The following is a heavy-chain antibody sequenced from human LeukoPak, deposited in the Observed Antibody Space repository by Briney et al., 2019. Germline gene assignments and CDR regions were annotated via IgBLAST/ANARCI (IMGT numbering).Heavy chain of an antibody. CDR1: GYTFTGYN. CDR3: ARGPPYSYYYYMDV. V-gene: IGHV1-2*02. CDR2: INPNSGGT. J-gene: IGHJ6*03. Sequence: GSANVSRKVSGYTFTGYNIHGVRQAPRQGLEWMGWINPNSGGTNYAQKFQGGVTITRETSTSRAHVELGRLRSDDPALYSCARGPPYSYYYYMDVCGKGTTVTVS.